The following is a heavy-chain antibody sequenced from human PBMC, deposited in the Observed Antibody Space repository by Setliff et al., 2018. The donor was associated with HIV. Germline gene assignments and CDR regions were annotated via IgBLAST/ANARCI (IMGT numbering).Heavy chain of an antibody. CDR1: GFTFSDYY. CDR3: ATQPPAALSYYYYYMDV. V-gene: IGHV3-11*04. J-gene: IGHJ6*03. CDR2: ISSSGTTI. D-gene: IGHD2-2*01. Sequence: SGGSLRLSCTASGFTFSDYYMSWIRQSPGKGLEWISYISSSGTTIYYADSVKGRFTISRDNAKNSLYLQMNSLRAEDTVVYYCATQPPAALSYYYYYMDVWGKGTTVTVSS.